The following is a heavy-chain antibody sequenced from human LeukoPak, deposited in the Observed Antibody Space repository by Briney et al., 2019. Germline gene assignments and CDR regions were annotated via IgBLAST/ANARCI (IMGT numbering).Heavy chain of an antibody. CDR2: IYYSGST. D-gene: IGHD3-10*01. CDR3: ARDSRDYYGSGFFDY. Sequence: KPPETLSLTCTVSGGSIRSYYWSWIRQPPGKGLEWIGHIYYSGSTNYNPSLKSRVTISVDTSKNQFSLKLSSVTAADTAVYYCARDSRDYYGSGFFDYWGQGTLVTVSS. CDR1: GGSIRSYY. V-gene: IGHV4-59*01. J-gene: IGHJ4*02.